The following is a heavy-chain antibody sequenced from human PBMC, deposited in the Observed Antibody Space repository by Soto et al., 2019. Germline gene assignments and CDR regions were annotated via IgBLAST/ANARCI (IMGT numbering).Heavy chain of an antibody. V-gene: IGHV2-5*02. CDR3: AHRRRGSYFDY. D-gene: IGHD3-16*01. CDR1: GFSLSTSGVG. Sequence: QITLKASGPTLVKPTQPLTLTCTFSGFSLSTSGVGVGWIRQPPGKDLERLALIYWDDDKRYSPSLKSRLTITNDTAKNQVVLTMANIDPVDTATYYCAHRRRGSYFDYRGHGTRINVSS. CDR2: IYWDDDK. J-gene: IGHJ4*01.